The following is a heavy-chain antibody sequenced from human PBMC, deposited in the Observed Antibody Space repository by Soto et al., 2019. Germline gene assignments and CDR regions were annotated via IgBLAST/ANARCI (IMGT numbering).Heavy chain of an antibody. V-gene: IGHV3-9*01. Sequence: PGGSLRLSCAASGFTFDDYAMHWVRQAPGKGLEWVSGISWNSGSIGYADSVKGRFTISRDNAKNSLYLQMNSLRAEDTALYYCAKSRPHSGYCSGGSCYVFDYWGQGTLVTVSS. J-gene: IGHJ4*02. D-gene: IGHD2-15*01. CDR2: ISWNSGSI. CDR3: AKSRPHSGYCSGGSCYVFDY. CDR1: GFTFDDYA.